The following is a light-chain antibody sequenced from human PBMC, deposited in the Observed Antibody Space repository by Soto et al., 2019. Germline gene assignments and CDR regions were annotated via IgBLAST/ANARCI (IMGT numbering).Light chain of an antibody. Sequence: QSALTQPASVSGSPGQSITISCTGTSSDIGGYDYVSWYQQHPGKAPKLMIYEVSSRPSGVSNRFSGSKSGNTASLTISGLRAEDEADYYCSSYSSSSTYVFGTGTKLT. CDR1: SSDIGGYDY. CDR3: SSYSSSSTYV. CDR2: EVS. V-gene: IGLV2-14*01. J-gene: IGLJ1*01.